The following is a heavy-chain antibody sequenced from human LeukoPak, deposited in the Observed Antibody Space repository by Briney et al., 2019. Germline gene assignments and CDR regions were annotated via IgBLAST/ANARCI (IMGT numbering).Heavy chain of an antibody. V-gene: IGHV1-18*01. CDR1: GYTFTSYG. Sequence: ASVKVSCKASGYTFTSYGISRVRQAPGQGLEWMGWISPYNHNTNYAQKFQARVTMTTDTSTSTAYMELRSLRSDDTAVYYCARMPYDSSGYYKHWGQGTLVTVSS. J-gene: IGHJ1*01. D-gene: IGHD3-22*01. CDR2: ISPYNHNT. CDR3: ARMPYDSSGYYKH.